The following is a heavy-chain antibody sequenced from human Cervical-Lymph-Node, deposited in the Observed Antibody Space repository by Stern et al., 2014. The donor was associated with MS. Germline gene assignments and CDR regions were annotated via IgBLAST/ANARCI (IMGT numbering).Heavy chain of an antibody. CDR2: IIPIFGTA. J-gene: IGHJ4*02. D-gene: IGHD6-13*01. V-gene: IGHV1-69*01. Sequence: QVQLVQSGAEVKKPGSSVKVSCKASGGTFSSYAISWVRQAPGQGLQWMRGIIPIFGTANYAQKFQGRVTITADESTSTAYMELSSLRSEDTAVYYCASVAAAGTPPDYWGQGTLVTVSS. CDR3: ASVAAAGTPPDY. CDR1: GGTFSSYA.